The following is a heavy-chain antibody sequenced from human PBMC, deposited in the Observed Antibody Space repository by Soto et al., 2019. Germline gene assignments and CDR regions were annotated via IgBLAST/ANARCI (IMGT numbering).Heavy chain of an antibody. CDR2: IRSKTNNYAT. D-gene: IGHD6-13*01. Sequence: EVQLVESGGGLVQPGGSLKVSCAASGFTFSGSAMHWVRQASGKGLEWVGRIRSKTNNYATAYAASVRGRFTISIDDSKNTVSLQMNSLKIEDTAVYYCARPRSTWYYDYWGQGTLVTVSS. V-gene: IGHV3-73*02. J-gene: IGHJ4*02. CDR3: ARPRSTWYYDY. CDR1: GFTFSGSA.